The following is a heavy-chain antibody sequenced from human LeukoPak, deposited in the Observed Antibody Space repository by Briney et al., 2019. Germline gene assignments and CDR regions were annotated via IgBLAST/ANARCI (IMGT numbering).Heavy chain of an antibody. CDR2: ISGSGGST. V-gene: IGHV3-23*01. Sequence: GGSLRLSCAASGFTFSSYAMSWVRQAPGKGLEWVSAISGSGGSTYYADSVKGRFTISRDNSKNTLYLQMNSLRAEDTAVYYCAKDPTYYYDSSGYSALDWGQGTLVTVSS. D-gene: IGHD3-22*01. CDR1: GFTFSSYA. CDR3: AKDPTYYYDSSGYSALD. J-gene: IGHJ4*02.